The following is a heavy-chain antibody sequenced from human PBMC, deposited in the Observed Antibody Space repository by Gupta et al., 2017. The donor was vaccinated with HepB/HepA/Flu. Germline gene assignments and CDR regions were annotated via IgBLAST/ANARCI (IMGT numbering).Heavy chain of an antibody. CDR1: GLTFNTYW. CDR2: IKEDGSEK. D-gene: IGHD3-10*01. V-gene: IGHV3-7*01. CDR3: ARELWFGELINS. Sequence: EVQLVESGGGLVQPGGSLRLSCAASGLTFNTYWMTWVRQAPGKGLEWVANIKEDGSEKYYVDSVKGRFTISRDSAKNSLYLQMNSLRAEDTAVYYCARELWFGELINSWGQGTLVTVSS. J-gene: IGHJ4*02.